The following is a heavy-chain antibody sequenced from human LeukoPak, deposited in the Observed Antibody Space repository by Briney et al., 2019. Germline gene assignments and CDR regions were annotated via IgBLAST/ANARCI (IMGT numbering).Heavy chain of an antibody. J-gene: IGHJ4*02. Sequence: RGASVKVSCKASGYTFTSYGISWVRQAPGQGLEWMGWISAYNGNTNYAQKLQGRVTMTTDTSTSTAYMELRSLRSDDTAVYYCAVLGNYYDSSGYYLAYWGQGTLVTVSS. CDR1: GYTFTSYG. D-gene: IGHD3-22*01. V-gene: IGHV1-18*01. CDR2: ISAYNGNT. CDR3: AVLGNYYDSSGYYLAY.